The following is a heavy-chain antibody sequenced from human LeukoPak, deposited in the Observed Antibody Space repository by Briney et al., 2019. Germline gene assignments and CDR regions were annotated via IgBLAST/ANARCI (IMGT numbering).Heavy chain of an antibody. V-gene: IGHV6-1*01. J-gene: IGHJ3*02. D-gene: IGHD2/OR15-2a*01. CDR1: GDSVSSNSAT. CDR3: ARVALSMGENGFDI. Sequence: PSQTVSLTCAISGDSVSSNSATWNWIRQSPSRGLEWLGRTYYRSKWYSDYAVSVKSRITITPDTSKNQLSLQLNSVTPEDTALYYCARVALSMGENGFDIWGQGTMVTVSS. CDR2: TYYRSKWYS.